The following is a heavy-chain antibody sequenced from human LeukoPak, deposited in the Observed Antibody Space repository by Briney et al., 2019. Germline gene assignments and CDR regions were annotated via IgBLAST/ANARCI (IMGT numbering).Heavy chain of an antibody. J-gene: IGHJ6*02. CDR1: GYTLTELS. Sequence: ASVKVSCKVSGYTLTELSMHWVRQAPGKGLEWMGGFAPEDGETIYAQKFQGRVTMTEDTSTDTAYMELSSLRSEDTAVYYCATLGVVVVPAAIHYYYYGMDVWGQGTTVTVSS. CDR2: FAPEDGET. CDR3: ATLGVVVVPAAIHYYYYGMDV. D-gene: IGHD2-2*01. V-gene: IGHV1-24*01.